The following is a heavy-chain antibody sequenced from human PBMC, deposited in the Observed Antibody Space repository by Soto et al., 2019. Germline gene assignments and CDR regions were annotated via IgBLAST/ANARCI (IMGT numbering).Heavy chain of an antibody. Sequence: GGSLRLSCAASGFTFSSYAMSWVRQAPGKGLEWVSAISGSGGSTYYADSVKGRFTISRDNSKNTLYLQMNSLRAEETAVYYCAKVAGTTTPPVEPRVPEIDYWGQGTLVTVSS. CDR3: AKVAGTTTPPVEPRVPEIDY. CDR1: GFTFSSYA. V-gene: IGHV3-23*01. D-gene: IGHD1-1*01. J-gene: IGHJ4*02. CDR2: ISGSGGST.